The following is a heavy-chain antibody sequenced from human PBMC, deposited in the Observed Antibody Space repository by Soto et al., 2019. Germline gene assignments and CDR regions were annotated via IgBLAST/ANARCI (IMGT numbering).Heavy chain of an antibody. D-gene: IGHD6-19*01. Sequence: SETLSLTCSVSGDSISNYYWNWIRQPPGKGLEWIGSILYSGSTNYNPSLKSRVTISIDTSKNQISLKLSSVTAADTAVYYCARKFSGLYSGFGPWGQGILVTVSS. J-gene: IGHJ5*02. CDR2: ILYSGST. CDR3: ARKFSGLYSGFGP. CDR1: GDSISNYY. V-gene: IGHV4-59*01.